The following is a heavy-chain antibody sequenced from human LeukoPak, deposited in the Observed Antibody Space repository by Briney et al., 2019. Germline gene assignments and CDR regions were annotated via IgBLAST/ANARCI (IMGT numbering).Heavy chain of an antibody. V-gene: IGHV3-7*01. CDR2: LNPDGSRK. J-gene: IGHJ5*02. D-gene: IGHD3-3*01. CDR3: ARDAYDDSSES. CDR1: GFTFGSYS. Sequence: PGGSLRLSCAASGFTFGSYSMNWVRQAPGKGLEWVANLNPDGSRKFYVDSVKGRFTISRDNAKNSLYLQMHSLRAEDTALYYCARDAYDDSSESWGQGTLVTVSS.